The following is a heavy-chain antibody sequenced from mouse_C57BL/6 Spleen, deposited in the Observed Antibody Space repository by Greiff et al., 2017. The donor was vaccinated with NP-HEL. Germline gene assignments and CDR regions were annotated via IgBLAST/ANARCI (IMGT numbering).Heavy chain of an antibody. D-gene: IGHD1-1*01. CDR3: TRGDYYGRGAMDY. CDR2: IYPGNSDT. V-gene: IGHV1-5*01. J-gene: IGHJ4*01. CDR1: GYTFTSYW. Sequence: VQLQQSGTVLARPGASVKMSCKTSGYTFTSYWMHWVKQRPGQGLEWIGAIYPGNSDTSYHQKFKGKAKLTAVTSASTAYMELSSLTNEDSAVYYCTRGDYYGRGAMDYWGQGTSVTVSS.